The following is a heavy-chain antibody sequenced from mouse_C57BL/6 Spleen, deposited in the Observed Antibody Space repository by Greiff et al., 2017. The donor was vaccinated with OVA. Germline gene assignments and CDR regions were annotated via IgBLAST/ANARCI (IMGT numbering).Heavy chain of an antibody. Sequence: VQLQQPGAELVKPGASVKLSCKASGYTFTSYWMHWVKQRPGQGLEWIGMIHPNSGSTNYNEKFKSKATLTVDKSSSTAYMQLSSLTSEDSAVYYCARTGYYSYYFDYWGQGTTLTVSS. CDR1: GYTFTSYW. J-gene: IGHJ2*01. V-gene: IGHV1-64*01. D-gene: IGHD2-3*01. CDR3: ARTGYYSYYFDY. CDR2: IHPNSGST.